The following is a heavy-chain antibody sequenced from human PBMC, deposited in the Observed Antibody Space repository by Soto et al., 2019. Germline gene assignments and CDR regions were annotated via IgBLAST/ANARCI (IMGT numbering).Heavy chain of an antibody. CDR3: AHSRNLITEDAQVGDFDY. V-gene: IGHV2-5*02. Sequence: QITLKESGPTLVRPTQTLTLTCSFSGFSLTTDGVGVGWVRQPPGEALEWLALIYWDDDERYSPSLKTRLTITKDPSQNPVVLIMTNMDPVDTATYYCAHSRNLITEDAQVGDFDYWGQGTLVTVSS. CDR2: IYWDDDE. D-gene: IGHD3-10*01. CDR1: GFSLTTDGVG. J-gene: IGHJ4*02.